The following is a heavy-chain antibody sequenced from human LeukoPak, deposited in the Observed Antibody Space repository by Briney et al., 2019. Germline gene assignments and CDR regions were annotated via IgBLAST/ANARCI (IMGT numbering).Heavy chain of an antibody. J-gene: IGHJ6*03. CDR2: ISAYNGNT. D-gene: IGHD2-2*01. V-gene: IGHV1-18*04. Sequence: ASVKVSCKASGDTFTGHYMHWVRQAPGQGLEWMGWISAYNGNTNYAQKLQGRVTMTTDTSTSTAYMELRSLRSDDTAVYYCAREGSSYYYMDVWGKGTTVTISS. CDR3: AREGSSYYYMDV. CDR1: GDTFTGHY.